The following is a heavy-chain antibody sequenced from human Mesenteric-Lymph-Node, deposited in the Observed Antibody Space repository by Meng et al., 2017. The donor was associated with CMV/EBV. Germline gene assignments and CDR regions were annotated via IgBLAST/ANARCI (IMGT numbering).Heavy chain of an antibody. CDR3: ASRYCSTTTCLFDS. CDR2: VYSSGTT. Sequence: SGGSSSSSGYYWGWIRQPPGKVLEWIGSVYSSGTTYNNPSLKSRITISLDTSKNQFSLNLSSVTAADTGVYYCASRYCSTTTCLFDSWGQGTLVTVSS. CDR1: GGSSSSSGYY. J-gene: IGHJ4*02. D-gene: IGHD2-2*01. V-gene: IGHV4-39*01.